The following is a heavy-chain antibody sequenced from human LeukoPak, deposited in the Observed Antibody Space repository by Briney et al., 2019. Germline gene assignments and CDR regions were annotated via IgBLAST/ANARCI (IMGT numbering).Heavy chain of an antibody. D-gene: IGHD3-22*01. V-gene: IGHV1-8*02. J-gene: IGHJ4*02. Sequence: ASVKVSRKHSRGTPSSYVISWVRQTPGQGREWRGWMYPNDGKTGYAQDFQGRVTMTRDTSISTAYMELSSLRSEDTAVYYCARGLDHYDTGDYPILRHWGQGTLVTVSS. CDR2: MYPNDGKT. CDR1: RGTPSSYV. CDR3: ARGLDHYDTGDYPILRH.